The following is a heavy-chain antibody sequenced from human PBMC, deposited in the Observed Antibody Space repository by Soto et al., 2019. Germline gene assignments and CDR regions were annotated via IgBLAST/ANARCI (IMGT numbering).Heavy chain of an antibody. J-gene: IGHJ3*01. CDR2: LSAYNGDT. D-gene: IGHD1-26*01. CDR1: GYTFINYG. CDR3: ARWSAIVGGAEALDV. V-gene: IGHV1-18*01. Sequence: QVQLVQSGAEVKKPGASVRVSCKTSGYTFINYGITWVRQAPGQGLEWMGWLSAYNGDTSSSEKIQDRVTMTTDTSTNSVYMDLMSLTSDDTAVYYCARWSAIVGGAEALDVWGQGTMVIVSS.